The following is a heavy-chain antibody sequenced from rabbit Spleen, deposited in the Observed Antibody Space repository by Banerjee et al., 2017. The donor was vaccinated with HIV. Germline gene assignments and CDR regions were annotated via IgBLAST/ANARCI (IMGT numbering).Heavy chain of an antibody. D-gene: IGHD1-1*01. J-gene: IGHJ4*01. CDR3: ARDLVGVIGWNFYL. Sequence: QEQLVESGGGLVKPGGTLTLTCTASGFSFSGSGYMCWVRQAPGKGLEWIGCIDAVGSSNSYYANWAKGRFTISRTSSTTVTLRMTSLTAADRATYFCARDLVGVIGWNFYLWGPGTLVTVS. CDR2: IDAVGSSNS. CDR1: GFSFSGSGY. V-gene: IGHV1S45*01.